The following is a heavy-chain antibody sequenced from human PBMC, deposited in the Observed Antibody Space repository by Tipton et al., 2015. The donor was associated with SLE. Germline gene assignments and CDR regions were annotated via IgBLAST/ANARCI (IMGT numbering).Heavy chain of an antibody. J-gene: IGHJ6*03. Sequence: TLSLTCTVSGGPISSGSYYWSWIRQPAGKGLEWIGRIYTSGSTNYNPSLKSRVTISVDTSKNQFSLKLSSVTAADTAVYYCASEVAVAGRHYYYYMDVWGKGTTVTVSS. D-gene: IGHD6-19*01. CDR3: ASEVAVAGRHYYYYMDV. CDR2: IYTSGST. CDR1: GGPISSGSYY. V-gene: IGHV4-61*02.